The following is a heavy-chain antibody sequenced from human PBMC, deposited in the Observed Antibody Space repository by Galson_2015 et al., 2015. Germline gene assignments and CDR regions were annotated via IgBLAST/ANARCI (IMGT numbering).Heavy chain of an antibody. V-gene: IGHV1-18*01. CDR3: ARGGATDLYD. CDR1: GYTFTTYT. CDR2: ISAYNGNT. D-gene: IGHD1-26*01. Sequence: SCKASGYTFTTYTISWVRQAPGQGLEWMGWISAYNGNTKYAQNLQGRVTMTTDTSTSTAYMELRSLRSDDTAVYYCARGGATDLYDWGQGTLVTVSS. J-gene: IGHJ4*02.